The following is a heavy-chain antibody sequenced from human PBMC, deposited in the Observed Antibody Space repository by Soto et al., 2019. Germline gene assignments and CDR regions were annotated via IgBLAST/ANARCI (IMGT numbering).Heavy chain of an antibody. D-gene: IGHD1-7*01. Sequence: QVQLVQSGAEVKKPGSSVKVSCKASGGTFSSYAISWVRQAPGQGLEWMGGIIPIFGTANYAQKFQGRVTITADESTSTAYMELSSLRSEDTAVYYCERGITGTTFPQQLYYYYYGMDVWGQGTTVTVSS. CDR1: GGTFSSYA. CDR2: IIPIFGTA. CDR3: ERGITGTTFPQQLYYYYYGMDV. V-gene: IGHV1-69*12. J-gene: IGHJ6*02.